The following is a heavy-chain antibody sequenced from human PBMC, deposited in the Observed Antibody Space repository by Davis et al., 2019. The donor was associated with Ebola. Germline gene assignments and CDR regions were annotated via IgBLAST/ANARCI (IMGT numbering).Heavy chain of an antibody. CDR2: INPRGGTT. CDR3: AAGYYYDSSGYYIAPTFDY. V-gene: IGHV1-46*01. Sequence: AASVKVSCKASAHTFSNYHLHWVRQAPGQGLEWMGMINPRGGTTSFSQNFPVTYSQNFQGRVTMTRDTSTTTAYMELDSLRSDDTAVYYCAAGYYYDSSGYYIAPTFDYWGQGTLVTVSS. CDR1: AHTFSNYH. J-gene: IGHJ4*02. D-gene: IGHD3-22*01.